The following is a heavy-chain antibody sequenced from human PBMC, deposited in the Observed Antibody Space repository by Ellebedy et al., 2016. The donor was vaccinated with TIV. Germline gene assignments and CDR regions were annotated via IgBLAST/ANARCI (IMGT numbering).Heavy chain of an antibody. CDR1: GFTFSSYA. V-gene: IGHV3-23*01. CDR2: ISGSGGST. CDR3: ASSRAFGGSY. D-gene: IGHD3-16*01. J-gene: IGHJ4*02. Sequence: GESLKISCAASGFTFSSYAMSWVRQAPGKGLEWVSAISGSGGSTYYADSVKGRFTISRDNSKNTLYLQMNSLRAEDTAVYYCASSRAFGGSYWGQGTLVTVSS.